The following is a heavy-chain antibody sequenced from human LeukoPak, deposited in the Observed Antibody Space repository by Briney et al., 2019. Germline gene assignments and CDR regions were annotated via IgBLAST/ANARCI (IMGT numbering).Heavy chain of an antibody. CDR2: INHSGST. D-gene: IGHD4-17*01. CDR3: ASDDYGDHY. J-gene: IGHJ4*02. Sequence: SETLSLTRAVYGGSFSGYYWSWIRQPPGKGLEWIGEINHSGSTNYNPSLKSRVTISVDTSKNQFSLKLSSVIAADTAVYYCASDDYGDHYWGQGTLVTVSS. CDR1: GGSFSGYY. V-gene: IGHV4-34*01.